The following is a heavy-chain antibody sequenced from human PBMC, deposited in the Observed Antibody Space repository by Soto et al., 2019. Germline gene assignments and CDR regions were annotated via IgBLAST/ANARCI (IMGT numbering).Heavy chain of an antibody. J-gene: IGHJ6*02. CDR1: GGSIGSYY. CDR2: IYYSGST. Sequence: PSETLSLTCTVSGGSIGSYYGSWIRQPPGKGLEWIGYIYYSGSTNYNPSLKSRVTISVDTSKNQFSLKLSSVTAADTAVYYCARVIAARPSGYYYYGMDVWGQGTTVTVSS. D-gene: IGHD6-6*01. V-gene: IGHV4-59*01. CDR3: ARVIAARPSGYYYYGMDV.